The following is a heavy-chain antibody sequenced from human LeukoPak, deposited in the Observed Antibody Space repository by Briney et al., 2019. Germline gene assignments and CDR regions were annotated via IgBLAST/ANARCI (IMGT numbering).Heavy chain of an antibody. CDR3: ARDFNSGYGPFDS. V-gene: IGHV4-31*11. Sequence: PSETLSLTCAVYGGSFSGYYWSWIRQHPGKGLEWIGYIYYSGSTYYNPSLETRVSLSVDTSKSQFSLKVSSVTAADTAVYYCARDFNSGYGPFDSWGQGTLVTVSS. J-gene: IGHJ4*02. CDR1: GGSFSGYY. D-gene: IGHD5-12*01. CDR2: IYYSGST.